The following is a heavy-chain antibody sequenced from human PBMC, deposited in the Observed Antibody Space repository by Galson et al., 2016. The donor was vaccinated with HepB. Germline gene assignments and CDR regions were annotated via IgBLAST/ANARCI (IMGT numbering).Heavy chain of an antibody. V-gene: IGHV1-18*01. CDR1: GYTFTSYG. CDR3: ARDPGGRARGYYYGMDV. D-gene: IGHD3-16*01. CDR2: ISAYNGNT. Sequence: SVKVSCKASGYTFTSYGISWVRQAPGQGLEWMGWISAYNGNTNYAQKLQGRVTMTTDTSTSTAYMELRSLRSDDTAVYYCARDPGGRARGYYYGMDVWGQGTTVTVSS. J-gene: IGHJ6*02.